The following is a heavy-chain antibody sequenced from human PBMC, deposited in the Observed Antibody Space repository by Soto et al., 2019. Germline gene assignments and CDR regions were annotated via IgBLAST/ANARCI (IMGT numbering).Heavy chain of an antibody. Sequence: QVQLQESGPGLVKPSGTLSLTCAVSGGSISSSNWWSWVRQPPGKGLEWIGEIYHSGSTNYNPSLKSRVTISVDKSRTQFSLRLSSVTAADTAVYCARVSGSYYYGMDVWGQGTTVTVSS. CDR2: IYHSGST. V-gene: IGHV4-4*02. CDR3: ARVSGSYYYGMDV. J-gene: IGHJ6*02. CDR1: GGSISSSNW. D-gene: IGHD1-26*01.